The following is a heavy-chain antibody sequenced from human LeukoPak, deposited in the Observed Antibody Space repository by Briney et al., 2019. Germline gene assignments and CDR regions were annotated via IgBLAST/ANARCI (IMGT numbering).Heavy chain of an antibody. J-gene: IGHJ4*02. D-gene: IGHD3-22*01. Sequence: GGSLRLSCSASDFSFITYAMSWVRQAPGKGLEWVSSISGGGDATYYADSVKGRFTISRDNSKNTLYLQMNSLRTEDTAVYYCASPYYYDRSPYYHFFDHWGQGTLVTVSS. V-gene: IGHV3-23*01. CDR1: DFSFITYA. CDR2: ISGGGDAT. CDR3: ASPYYYDRSPYYHFFDH.